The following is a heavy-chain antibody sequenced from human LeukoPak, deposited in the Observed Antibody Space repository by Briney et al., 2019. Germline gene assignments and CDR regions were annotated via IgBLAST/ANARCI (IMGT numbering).Heavy chain of an antibody. CDR3: ARVEGGYSGYDKAFDY. V-gene: IGHV4-59*01. J-gene: IGHJ4*02. CDR1: GGSISSYY. D-gene: IGHD5-12*01. Sequence: PSETLSLTCTVSGGSISSYYWSWIRQPPGKGLEWIGYIYYSGSTNYNPSLKSRVTISVDTSKNQFSLKLSSVTAADTAVYYCARVEGGYSGYDKAFDYWGQGTLVTVSS. CDR2: IYYSGST.